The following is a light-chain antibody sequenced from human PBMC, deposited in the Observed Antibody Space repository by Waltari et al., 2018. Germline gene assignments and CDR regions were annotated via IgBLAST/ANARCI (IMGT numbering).Light chain of an antibody. CDR1: SSHVGGYNY. CDR3: RSSTSSSTYV. J-gene: IGLJ1*01. CDR2: DVS. Sequence: QSALTQPASLSGSPGQSITISCTGTSSHVGGYNYVDWYQQHPGKAPKYMIYDVSNRPLVVSIRFSASKSDTTASLPISRLQAHNEADYYCRSSTSSSTYVIGTETQVNVL. V-gene: IGLV2-14*03.